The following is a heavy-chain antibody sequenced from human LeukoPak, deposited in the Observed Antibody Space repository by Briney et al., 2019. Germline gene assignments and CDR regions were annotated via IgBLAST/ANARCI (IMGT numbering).Heavy chain of an antibody. CDR2: IYYSGAT. V-gene: IGHV4-39*07. D-gene: IGHD2-21*01. Sequence: SETLSLTCTVSGGSITRSNYYWGWIRQPPGKGLEWIGSIYYSGATFYNPSLKSRVTISVDTSKNQFSLKLSSVTAADTAVYYCAGLGDGRTFDSWGQGTLDTVSS. J-gene: IGHJ4*02. CDR1: GGSITRSNYY. CDR3: AGLGDGRTFDS.